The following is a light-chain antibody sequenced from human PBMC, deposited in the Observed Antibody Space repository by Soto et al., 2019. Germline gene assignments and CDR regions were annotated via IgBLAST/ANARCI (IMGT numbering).Light chain of an antibody. V-gene: IGLV1-47*02. CDR1: SSNIGRNV. Sequence: QSVLTQPPSVSGTPGQRVTISCSGSSSNIGRNVVYWYQQFPGTAPKILIYGNRQRPSGVPDRFSGSKSCASASLSISGLRSEDEADYHCAAWDDSLNSPVFGGGTKLTVL. CDR2: GNR. CDR3: AAWDDSLNSPV. J-gene: IGLJ3*02.